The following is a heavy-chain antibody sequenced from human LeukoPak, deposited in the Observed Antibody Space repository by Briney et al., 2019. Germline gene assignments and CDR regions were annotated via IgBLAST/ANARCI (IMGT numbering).Heavy chain of an antibody. CDR2: IYSGGST. Sequence: GGSLRLSCAASGFTVSSNYMSWVRQAPGKGLERVSVIYSGGSTYYADSVKGRFTISRHNSKNTLYLQMNSLRAEDTAVYYCARVRYSYGNDYYYYGMDVWGQGTTVTVSS. D-gene: IGHD5-18*01. J-gene: IGHJ6*02. CDR1: GFTVSSNY. V-gene: IGHV3-53*04. CDR3: ARVRYSYGNDYYYYGMDV.